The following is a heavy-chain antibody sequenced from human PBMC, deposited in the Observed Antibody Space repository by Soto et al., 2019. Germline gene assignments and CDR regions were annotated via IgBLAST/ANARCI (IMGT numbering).Heavy chain of an antibody. J-gene: IGHJ4*02. Sequence: GGSLRLSCAASGFTFSSYAMSWVRQAPGKGLEWVSAISGSGGSTYYADSVKGRFTISRDNSKNTLYLQMNSLRAEDTAVYYCAKDRRRVVVAATYFDYWGQGTLVTVSS. CDR2: ISGSGGST. CDR1: GFTFSSYA. V-gene: IGHV3-23*01. CDR3: AKDRRRVVVAATYFDY. D-gene: IGHD2-15*01.